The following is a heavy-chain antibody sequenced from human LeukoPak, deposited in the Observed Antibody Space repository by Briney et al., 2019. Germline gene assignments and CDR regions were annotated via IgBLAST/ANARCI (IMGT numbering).Heavy chain of an antibody. CDR3: ARSNYCSGGSFSFDY. CDR2: IYYSGST. V-gene: IGHV4-59*08. J-gene: IGHJ4*02. D-gene: IGHD2-15*01. CDR1: GGFISSYY. Sequence: PSETLSLTCAVSGGFISSYYWSWVRQPPGKGLEWIGYIYYSGSTDYNPYLKSRVTISVDTSKNQFSLRLISVTAADTAVYYCARSNYCSGGSFSFDYWGQGTLVTVSS.